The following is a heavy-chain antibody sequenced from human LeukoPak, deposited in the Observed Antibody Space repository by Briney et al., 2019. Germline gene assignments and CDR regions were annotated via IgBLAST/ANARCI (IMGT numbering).Heavy chain of an antibody. CDR1: SYTLTNYG. V-gene: IGHV1-18*01. Sequence: ASVKVSCKASSYTLTNYGISWVRQAPGQGLEWMGWISAYNGNTNYAQNLQGRVTMTTDTSTNTAYMEPRSLRSDDTAVYYCARDQDPGAFDIWGQGTMVTVSS. J-gene: IGHJ3*02. CDR3: ARDQDPGAFDI. CDR2: ISAYNGNT.